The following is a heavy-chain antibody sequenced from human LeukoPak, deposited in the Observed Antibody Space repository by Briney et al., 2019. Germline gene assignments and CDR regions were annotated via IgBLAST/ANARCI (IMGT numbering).Heavy chain of an antibody. CDR2: IYHSGST. D-gene: IGHD3-16*01. V-gene: IGHV4-30-2*01. J-gene: IGHJ4*02. Sequence: SQTLSLTCAVSGGSISSGGYSWSWIRQPPGKGLEWIGYIYHSGSTYYNPSLKSRVTISVDRSKSQFSLKLSSVTAADTAVYYCARASGVMDLSYWGQGTLVTVSS. CDR1: GGSISSGGYS. CDR3: ARASGVMDLSY.